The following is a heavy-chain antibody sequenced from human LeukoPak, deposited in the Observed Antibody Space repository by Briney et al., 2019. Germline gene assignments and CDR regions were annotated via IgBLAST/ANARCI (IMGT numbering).Heavy chain of an antibody. D-gene: IGHD1-26*01. CDR2: INPNSGGI. Sequence: ASVKVSCKASGYTFTGYYMHWVRQAPGQGLEWMGWINPNSGGIEYAQKFQGRVTMTRDTSITTAYMDLSRLRSDDTAVYYCARVFGRQLPDYWGQGTLVTVSS. J-gene: IGHJ4*02. V-gene: IGHV1-2*02. CDR3: ARVFGRQLPDY. CDR1: GYTFTGYY.